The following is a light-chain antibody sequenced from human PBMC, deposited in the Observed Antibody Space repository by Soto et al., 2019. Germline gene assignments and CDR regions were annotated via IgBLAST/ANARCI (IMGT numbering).Light chain of an antibody. CDR3: QQYNNWPLT. J-gene: IGKJ4*01. Sequence: EIVMTQSPATLSVSPGERATISCRASQNVSSNLAWYQQKPGQAPRLLIYGASTRATGIPARFSGSGSGTEFTLTISSLQSEDFAVYYCQQYNNWPLTFGGGTKVDIK. CDR2: GAS. V-gene: IGKV3-15*01. CDR1: QNVSSN.